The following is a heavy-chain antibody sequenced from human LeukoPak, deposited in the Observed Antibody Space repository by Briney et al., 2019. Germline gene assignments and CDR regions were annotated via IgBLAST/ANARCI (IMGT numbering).Heavy chain of an antibody. CDR2: IYYSGST. CDR3: ARSIRGYSSGWYYFDY. D-gene: IGHD6-19*01. J-gene: IGHJ4*02. V-gene: IGHV4-39*07. CDR1: GGSIRSSTDY. Sequence: TSETLSLTCTVSGGSIRSSTDYWGWIRQPPGKELEWIWSIYYSGSTYYNPSLKSRVTISVDTSKNQFSVKLSSVTAADTAVYYCARSIRGYSSGWYYFDYWGQGTLITVSS.